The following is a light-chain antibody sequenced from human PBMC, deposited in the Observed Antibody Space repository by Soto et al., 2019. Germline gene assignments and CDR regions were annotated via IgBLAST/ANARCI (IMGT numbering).Light chain of an antibody. CDR2: GAS. V-gene: IGKV3-20*01. Sequence: EIVLTQSPDTLSLSPGERATLSCTASQTISSSYLAWYQHTPGQAPRLLIYGASSRATGISDRFSGSGSGTDFTLTISRLESEDFAVYYCQQYGSSPGTFGRGTKVEI. J-gene: IGKJ1*01. CDR3: QQYGSSPGT. CDR1: QTISSSY.